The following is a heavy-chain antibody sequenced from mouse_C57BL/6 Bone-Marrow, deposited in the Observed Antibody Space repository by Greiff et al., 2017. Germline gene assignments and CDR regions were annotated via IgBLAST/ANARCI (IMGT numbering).Heavy chain of an antibody. CDR2: FLPYNVDT. D-gene: IGHD1-1*01. J-gene: IGHJ4*01. CDR1: GYTFTTYP. CDR3: ASNYGYTCDMDV. Sequence: QVQLQQSGAELMKPGASVKISCKASGYTFTTYPIEWVKQNHGNGLEWIGDFLPYNVDTKYNDKFKGKATLTVETSSSTVYLELSRLTSDDSAVYSWASNYGYTCDMDVWGKGTTVTVSS. V-gene: IGHV1-47*01.